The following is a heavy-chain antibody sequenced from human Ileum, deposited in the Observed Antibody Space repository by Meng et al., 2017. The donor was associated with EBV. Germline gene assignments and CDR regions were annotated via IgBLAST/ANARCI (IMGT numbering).Heavy chain of an antibody. V-gene: IGHV4-39*01. CDR1: CGCISSSGYY. CDR3: ARQSDHYYGSGSYYDY. J-gene: IGHJ4*02. CDR2: IFYSGNT. Sequence: PSDTRCLSCPVLCGCISSSGYYWGWIRQPPGKGREWIGMIFYSGNTYYNPSLKSRVTISVDTSKNQFSLRLSSVTAADAALYYCARQSDHYYGSGSYYDYWGQRTLVTVSS. D-gene: IGHD3-10*01.